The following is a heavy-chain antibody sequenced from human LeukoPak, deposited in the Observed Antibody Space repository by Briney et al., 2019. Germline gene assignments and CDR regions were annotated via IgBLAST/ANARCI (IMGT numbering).Heavy chain of an antibody. CDR1: GYTFSSYD. J-gene: IGHJ2*01. D-gene: IGHD5-18*01. CDR2: MNPSSGNT. Sequence: GASVKVSCKAAGYTFSSYDINWVRLAPGQGLEYMGWMNPSSGNTGYTQKFQGRITMTRDTSIGTAYMELSSLKSEDTALYYCTRMRGYTYGYWYLDLWGRGTLVTVSS. V-gene: IGHV1-8*01. CDR3: TRMRGYTYGYWYLDL.